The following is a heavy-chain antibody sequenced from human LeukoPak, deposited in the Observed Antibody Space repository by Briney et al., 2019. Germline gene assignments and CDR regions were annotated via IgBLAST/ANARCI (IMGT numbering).Heavy chain of an antibody. V-gene: IGHV5-51*01. D-gene: IGHD6-6*01. J-gene: IGHJ5*02. CDR1: GYSFTSYW. Sequence: GESLKISCKASGYSFTSYWIGWVRQMPGKGLEWMGIIYPDDSDTRYSPSFQGQVTISADKSISTAYMQWSSLKASDTAMYYCARQVSSSGWFDHWGQGTPVTVSS. CDR2: IYPDDSDT. CDR3: ARQVSSSGWFDH.